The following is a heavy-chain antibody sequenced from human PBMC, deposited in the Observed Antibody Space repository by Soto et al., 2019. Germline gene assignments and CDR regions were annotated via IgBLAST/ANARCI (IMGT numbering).Heavy chain of an antibody. D-gene: IGHD6-13*01. CDR2: VYNSGST. J-gene: IGHJ4*02. V-gene: IGHV4-59*01. CDR3: ARYRREAAAGYTLDY. CDR1: GGSISSSY. Sequence: TSETLSLTCTVSGGSISSSYWTWIRQPPGKGLEWIGYVYNSGSTNYNSSLKSRVTISEDTSKSQFSLKVNSMTAADTAVYYCARYRREAAAGYTLDYWGQGILVTVSS.